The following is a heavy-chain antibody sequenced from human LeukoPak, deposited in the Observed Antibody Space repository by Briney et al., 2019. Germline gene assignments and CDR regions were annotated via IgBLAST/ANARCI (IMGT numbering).Heavy chain of an antibody. CDR1: GFTFSSYS. CDR2: ISSSSSYI. CDR3: ASAVGATLPN. J-gene: IGHJ4*02. V-gene: IGHV3-21*01. Sequence: GGSLRLSCAASGFTFSSYSMNWVRQAPGKGLEWVSSISSSSSYIYYADSVKGRFTISGDNAKNSLYPQMNSLRAEDTAVYYCASAVGATLPNWGQGTLVTVSS. D-gene: IGHD1-26*01.